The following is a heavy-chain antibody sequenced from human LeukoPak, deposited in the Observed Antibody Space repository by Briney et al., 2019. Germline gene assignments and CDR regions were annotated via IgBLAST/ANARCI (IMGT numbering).Heavy chain of an antibody. CDR2: IIPIFGTA. CDR3: ARDLNYYDSSGYLLGLDY. D-gene: IGHD3-22*01. Sequence: SVKVSCKASGGTFSSYAISWVRQAPGQGLEWMGGIIPIFGTANYARKFQGRVTITTDESTSTAYMELSSLRSEDTAVYYCARDLNYYDSSGYLLGLDYWGQGTLVTVSS. V-gene: IGHV1-69*05. J-gene: IGHJ4*02. CDR1: GGTFSSYA.